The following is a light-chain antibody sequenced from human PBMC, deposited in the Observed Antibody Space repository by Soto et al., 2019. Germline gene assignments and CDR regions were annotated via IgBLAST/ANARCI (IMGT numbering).Light chain of an antibody. J-gene: IGLJ1*01. CDR1: SSDVGGYNY. CDR3: SSYTSSSTHYV. Sequence: QSVLTQPASVSGSPGQSITISCTGTSSDVGGYNYVSWYQQHPGKAPKLMIYEVSNRPSGGSNRFSGSKSGNTASLTISGLQAEDEADYDCSSYTSSSTHYVFGNGTEVTGL. V-gene: IGLV2-14*01. CDR2: EVS.